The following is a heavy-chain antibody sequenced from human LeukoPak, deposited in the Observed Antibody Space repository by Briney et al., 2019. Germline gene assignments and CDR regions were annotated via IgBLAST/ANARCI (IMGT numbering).Heavy chain of an antibody. CDR1: GGSISSYY. J-gene: IGHJ6*03. CDR2: IYTSGST. D-gene: IGHD1-7*01. Sequence: PSETLSLTCTVSGGSISSYYWSWIRQPAGKGLEWIGRIYTSGSTNYNPSLKSRVTMSVDTSNNQFSLKLSSVTAADTAVYYCARGSGTTSDYYYMDVWGKGTTVTISS. CDR3: ARGSGTTSDYYYMDV. V-gene: IGHV4-4*07.